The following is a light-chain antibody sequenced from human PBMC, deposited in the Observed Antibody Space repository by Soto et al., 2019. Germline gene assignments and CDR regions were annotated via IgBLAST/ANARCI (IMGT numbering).Light chain of an antibody. V-gene: IGLV5-45*01. Sequence: QLVLTQPASLSASPGASASLTCTLRSGINVGTYRIYWYQQKPGSPPQYLLRYKSDSDKQQGSGVPSRFSGSKDASANAGILLISGLQSEDEADYYCMIWHSSACVFGTGTKLTVL. J-gene: IGLJ1*01. CDR2: YKSDSDK. CDR1: SGINVGTYR. CDR3: MIWHSSACV.